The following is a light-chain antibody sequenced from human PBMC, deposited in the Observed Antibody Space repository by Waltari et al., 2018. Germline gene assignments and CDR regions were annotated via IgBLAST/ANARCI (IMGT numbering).Light chain of an antibody. Sequence: EIVLTQSPGILSLSPGERATLSCRASQSVSRTLAWYQQKPGQAPRLLIYGPSSRATGSPDRFSGGGAGTDFSLTISRLEPEDFAVYYCQHYVRLPATFGQGTKVEIK. CDR3: QHYVRLPAT. V-gene: IGKV3-20*01. CDR2: GPS. J-gene: IGKJ1*01. CDR1: QSVSRT.